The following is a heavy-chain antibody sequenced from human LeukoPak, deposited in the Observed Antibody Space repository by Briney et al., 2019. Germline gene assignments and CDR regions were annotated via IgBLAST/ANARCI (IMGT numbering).Heavy chain of an antibody. CDR2: MYYSGST. CDR3: ARGGGWSPYYLDY. D-gene: IGHD6-19*01. V-gene: IGHV4-59*01. J-gene: IGHJ4*02. CDR1: GGSISSYW. Sequence: SETLSLTCTVSGGSISSYWWSWIRQSPGKGLEWIGYMYYSGSTNYNPSLKSRVTISIDTSNNQFALKMSSVTTADTAVYYCARGGGWSPYYLDYWGQGTLVTVSS.